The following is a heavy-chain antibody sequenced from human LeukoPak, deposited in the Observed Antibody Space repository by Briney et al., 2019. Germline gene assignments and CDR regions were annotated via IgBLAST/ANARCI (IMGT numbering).Heavy chain of an antibody. CDR1: GYTFTSYY. J-gene: IGHJ5*02. CDR2: INPSGGST. CDR3: ARAHYSSSWYSNWFDP. Sequence: ASVKVSCKASGYTFTSYYMHSVRQAPGQGLEWMGIINPSGGSTSYAQKFQGRVTMTRDTSTSTVYMELSSLRSEDTAVYYCARAHYSSSWYSNWFDPWGQGTLVTVSS. V-gene: IGHV1-46*01. D-gene: IGHD6-13*01.